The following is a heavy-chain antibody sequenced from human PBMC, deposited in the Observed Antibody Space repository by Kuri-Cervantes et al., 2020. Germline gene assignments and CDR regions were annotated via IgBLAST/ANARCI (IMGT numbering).Heavy chain of an antibody. CDR1: GGSISSSSYY. J-gene: IGHJ6*02. CDR2: IYYSGST. V-gene: IGHV4-39*07. Sequence: ESLKISCTVSGGSISSSSYYWGWIRQPPGKGLEWIGSIYYSGSTYYNPSLKSRVTISVDTSKNQFSLKLSSATAADTAVYYCARGLVATISSDYYYYYGMDVWGQGTTVTVSS. CDR3: ARGLVATISSDYYYYYGMDV. D-gene: IGHD5-12*01.